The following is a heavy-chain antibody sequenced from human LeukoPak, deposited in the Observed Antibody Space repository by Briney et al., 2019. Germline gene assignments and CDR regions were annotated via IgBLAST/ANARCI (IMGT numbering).Heavy chain of an antibody. V-gene: IGHV3-48*03. J-gene: IGHJ4*02. CDR3: ATGTTTTFDY. CDR1: GFTFSSYE. CDR2: ISSSGSTI. D-gene: IGHD1-26*01. Sequence: GGSLRLSCAASGFTFSSYEMNWVRQAPGKGLEWVSYISSSGSTIHYADSVKGRFTISRDKAKNSLYLQMNSLRAEDTAVYYCATGTTTTFDYWGQGTLVTVSS.